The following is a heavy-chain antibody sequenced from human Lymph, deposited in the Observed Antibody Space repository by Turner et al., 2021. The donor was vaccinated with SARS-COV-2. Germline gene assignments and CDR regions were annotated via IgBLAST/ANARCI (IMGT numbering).Heavy chain of an antibody. V-gene: IGHV4-34*01. CDR3: AVGYCSGGSCYWRGALDY. CDR1: VGSFIVYY. D-gene: IGHD2-15*01. CDR2: INHSGST. Sequence: QLHLQQWGPGRLRLPEPMSLPCAVYVGSFIVYYWSWIRQPPGKGLEGIGEINHSGSTTYNPSLKSRVTISVDTSKNQFSLKLSSVTAADTAVYYCAVGYCSGGSCYWRGALDYWGQGTLVTVSS. J-gene: IGHJ4*02.